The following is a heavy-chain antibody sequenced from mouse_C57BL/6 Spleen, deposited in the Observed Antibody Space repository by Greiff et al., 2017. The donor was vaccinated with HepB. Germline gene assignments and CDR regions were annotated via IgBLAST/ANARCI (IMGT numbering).Heavy chain of an antibody. J-gene: IGHJ3*01. D-gene: IGHD3-2*02. V-gene: IGHV2-2*01. CDR3: ARKGDSSGYGAFAY. CDR1: GFSLTSYG. CDR2: IWSGGST. Sequence: VQVVESGPGLVQPSQSLSITCTVSGFSLTSYGVHWVRQSPGKGLEWLGVIWSGGSTDYNAAFIYRLSISKDNSKSQVFFKMNSLQADDTAIYYCARKGDSSGYGAFAYWGQGTLVTVSA.